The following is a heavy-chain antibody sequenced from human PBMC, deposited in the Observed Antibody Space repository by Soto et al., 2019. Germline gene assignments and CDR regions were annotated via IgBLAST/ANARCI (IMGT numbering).Heavy chain of an antibody. CDR3: ARAPEYCTNGVCYGAHY. Sequence: GGSLRLSCAASGFTFSSYSMNWVRQAPGKGLEWVSSISSSSSYIYYADSVKGRFTISRDNAKNSLYLQMNSLRAEDTAVYYCARAPEYCTNGVCYGAHYWGQGTLVTVSS. CDR1: GFTFSSYS. J-gene: IGHJ4*02. V-gene: IGHV3-21*01. CDR2: ISSSSSYI. D-gene: IGHD2-8*01.